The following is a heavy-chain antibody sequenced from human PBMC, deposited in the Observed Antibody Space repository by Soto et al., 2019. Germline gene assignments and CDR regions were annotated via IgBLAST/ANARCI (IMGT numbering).Heavy chain of an antibody. Sequence: QVQLVESGGGVVQPGRSLRLSCAASGFTFSSYAMHWVRQAPGKGLEWVAVISYDGSNKYYADSVKGRFTISRDNSKNTRYLEMNSLRAEDTAVYYWARGSSSCGWFTRGDYWGQGTLVTVSS. CDR2: ISYDGSNK. D-gene: IGHD6-19*01. J-gene: IGHJ4*02. CDR1: GFTFSSYA. V-gene: IGHV3-30-3*01. CDR3: ARGSSSCGWFTRGDY.